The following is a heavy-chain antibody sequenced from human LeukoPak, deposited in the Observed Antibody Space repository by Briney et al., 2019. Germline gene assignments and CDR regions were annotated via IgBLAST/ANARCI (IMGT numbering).Heavy chain of an antibody. J-gene: IGHJ5*02. Sequence: SETLSLTCTVSGGSISSYYWSWIRQPAGKGLEWIGRIYTSGSTNYNPSLKSRVTMSVDTSKNQFSLKLSSVTAADTAVYYCAREAGAAPENWFDPWGQGTLVTVSS. D-gene: IGHD6-13*01. CDR1: GGSISSYY. CDR3: AREAGAAPENWFDP. V-gene: IGHV4-4*07. CDR2: IYTSGST.